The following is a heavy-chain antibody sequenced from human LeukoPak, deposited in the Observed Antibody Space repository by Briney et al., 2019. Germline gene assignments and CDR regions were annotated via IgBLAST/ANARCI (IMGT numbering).Heavy chain of an antibody. J-gene: IGHJ4*02. CDR3: AKDPRFGELLFDY. CDR1: GFTFSSYG. Sequence: PGGSLRLSCAASGFTFSSYGMHWVRQAPGKGLEWVSSISSSSSYIYYADSVKGRFTISRDNAKNSLYLQMNSLRAEDTAVYYCAKDPRFGELLFDYWGQGTLVTVSS. CDR2: ISSSSSYI. D-gene: IGHD3-10*01. V-gene: IGHV3-21*01.